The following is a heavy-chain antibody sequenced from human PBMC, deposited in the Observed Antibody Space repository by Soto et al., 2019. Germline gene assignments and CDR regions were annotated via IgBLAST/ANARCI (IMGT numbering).Heavy chain of an antibody. CDR2: TYYRSKWYN. J-gene: IGHJ5*02. V-gene: IGHV6-1*01. Sequence: SQTLSLTCAISGDSVSSNSAAWNWIRRSPSRGLEWLGRTYYRSKWYNDYAVSVKSRITINPDTSKNQFSLQLNSVTPEDTAVYYCARDRPWLVHSGFDPWGQGTLVTVSS. CDR3: ARDRPWLVHSGFDP. D-gene: IGHD6-19*01. CDR1: GDSVSSNSAA.